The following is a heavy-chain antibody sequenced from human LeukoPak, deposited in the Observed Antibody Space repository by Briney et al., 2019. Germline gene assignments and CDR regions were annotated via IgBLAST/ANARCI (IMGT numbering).Heavy chain of an antibody. CDR3: ARDVRYGGYVSDY. CDR2: IYYSGST. D-gene: IGHD5-12*01. V-gene: IGHV4-30-4*08. Sequence: SSETLSLTCTVSGGSISSGDYYWSWIRQPPGKGLEWIGYIYYSGSTYYNPSLKSRVTISVDTSKNQFSLKLSSVTAADTAVYYCARDVRYGGYVSDYLGQGTLVTVST. CDR1: GGSISSGDYY. J-gene: IGHJ4*02.